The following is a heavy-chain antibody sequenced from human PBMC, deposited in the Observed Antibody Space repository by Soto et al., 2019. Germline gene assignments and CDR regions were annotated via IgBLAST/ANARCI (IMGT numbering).Heavy chain of an antibody. D-gene: IGHD5-18*01. CDR3: ARRRGYSYGYNYYYGKDV. J-gene: IGHJ6*02. CDR2: IYYRGST. CDR1: GGSISSSSYY. Sequence: SETLSLTCTVSGGSISSSSYYWGWIRQPPGRGLEWFGSIYYRGSTYYNPSLKSRVTISGSTSMNPFSLTLSSVTAADLPVYYRARRRGYSYGYNYYYGKDVWGQGTTVA. V-gene: IGHV4-39*01.